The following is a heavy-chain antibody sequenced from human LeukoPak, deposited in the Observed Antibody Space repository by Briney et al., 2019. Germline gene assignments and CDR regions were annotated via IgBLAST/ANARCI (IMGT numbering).Heavy chain of an antibody. CDR2: IVVGSANT. CDR1: GFTYTTSA. V-gene: IGHV1-58*02. CDR3: AATIAADTGYYGMDV. J-gene: IGHJ6*02. Sequence: SVKVSCKASGFTYTTSAMQWVRQARGQRLERIGWIVVGSANTNYAQKFQERVTITRDMSTSTAYMELSSLRSDDTAVYYCAATIAADTGYYGMDVWAQGTTVTVSS. D-gene: IGHD6-13*01.